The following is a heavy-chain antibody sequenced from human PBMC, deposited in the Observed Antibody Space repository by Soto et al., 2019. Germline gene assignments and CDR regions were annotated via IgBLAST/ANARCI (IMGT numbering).Heavy chain of an antibody. D-gene: IGHD2-2*03. CDR1: GFTFTNAW. V-gene: IGHV3-15*01. CDR3: TTIGYCSGTSCSSVLDS. CDR2: IRSKTDGGTA. J-gene: IGHJ4*02. Sequence: EVQLVESGGGLVKPGGSLRLSCAASGFTFTNAWMTWVRQAPGKGLEWVGRIRSKTDGGTADFAAPVKGRFTISRDDSKNTLYLEMSSLKTEDTAVYHCTTIGYCSGTSCSSVLDSWGQGTLVTVSS.